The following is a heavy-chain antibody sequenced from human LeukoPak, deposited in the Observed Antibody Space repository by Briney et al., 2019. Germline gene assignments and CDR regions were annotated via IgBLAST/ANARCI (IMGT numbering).Heavy chain of an antibody. V-gene: IGHV1-24*01. CDR3: SAGLKLGTKVYYYYYGMDV. D-gene: IGHD7-27*01. CDR2: FDPEDGET. J-gene: IGHJ6*02. CDR1: GYTLTELS. Sequence: ASVKVSCKVSGYTLTELSMHWVRQAPGKGLEWMGGFDPEDGETIYAQKFQGRVTMTEDTSTDTAYMELSSLRSEDTAVYYCSAGLKLGTKVYYYYYGMDVWGQGTTVTVSS.